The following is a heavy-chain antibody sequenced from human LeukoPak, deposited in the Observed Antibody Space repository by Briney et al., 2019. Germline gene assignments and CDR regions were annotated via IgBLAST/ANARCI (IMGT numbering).Heavy chain of an antibody. D-gene: IGHD3-22*01. V-gene: IGHV3-53*05. CDR3: ARDHSTYYYDSSGYHFDY. J-gene: IGHJ4*02. Sequence: GGSLRLSCAASGFTVSNNYMSWVRQAPGKKLEWVSDIYSDGTTFYADSVKGRFTISRDSSENTLYLQMNSLRAEDTAVYYCARDHSTYYYDSSGYHFDYWGQGTLVTVSS. CDR1: GFTVSNNY. CDR2: IYSDGTT.